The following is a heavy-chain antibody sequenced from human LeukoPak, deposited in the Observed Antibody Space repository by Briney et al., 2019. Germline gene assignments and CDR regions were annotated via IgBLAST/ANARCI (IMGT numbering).Heavy chain of an antibody. J-gene: IGHJ4*02. V-gene: IGHV4-34*01. CDR1: GGSFSGYY. CDR3: ARGRRGITMVRGVFVDY. Sequence: SETLSLTCAVNGGSFSGYYWSWIRQPPGKGLEWIGEINHSGSTNYNPSLKSRVTISVDTSKNQFSLKLSSVTAADTAVYYRARGRRGITMVRGVFVDYWGQGTLVTVSS. D-gene: IGHD3-10*01. CDR2: INHSGST.